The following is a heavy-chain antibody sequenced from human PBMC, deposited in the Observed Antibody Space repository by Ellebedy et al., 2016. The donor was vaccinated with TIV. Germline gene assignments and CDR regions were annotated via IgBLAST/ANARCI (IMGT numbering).Heavy chain of an antibody. CDR1: GFLLTPSGVG. D-gene: IGHD3-10*01. CDR2: ISGNDDK. CDR3: VHRSTVSYASRNSHNWFDP. J-gene: IGHJ5*02. V-gene: IGHV2-5*01. Sequence: SGPTLVKPTQTLTLTCTFSGFLLTPSGVGVGWIRQPPGKALAWLALISGNDDKRYNSSLKSRLTVTKDTSNNQVVLTMTNMDPVESATYYCVHRSTVSYASRNSHNWFDPWGQGALVTVSS.